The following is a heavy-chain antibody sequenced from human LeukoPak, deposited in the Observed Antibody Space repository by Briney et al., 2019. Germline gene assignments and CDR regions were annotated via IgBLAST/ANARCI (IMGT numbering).Heavy chain of an antibody. Sequence: HPGRSLRLSCAASGFTFDDYAMHWVRQAPGKGLEWVSGISWNSGSIGYADSVKGRFTISRDNSKNTLYLQMNSLRAEDTAVYYCAKEPRHYYYDSSIGYWGQGTLVTVSS. D-gene: IGHD3-22*01. CDR2: ISWNSGSI. J-gene: IGHJ4*02. CDR1: GFTFDDYA. CDR3: AKEPRHYYYDSSIGY. V-gene: IGHV3-9*01.